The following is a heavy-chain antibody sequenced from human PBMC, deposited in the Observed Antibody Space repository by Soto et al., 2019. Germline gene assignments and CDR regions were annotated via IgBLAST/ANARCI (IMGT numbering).Heavy chain of an antibody. Sequence: QVLLQESGPGLVKDSQTLSLDCSVSGDPIGSGDFYWTWIRQTPEMGIEWIGHIHHSGTTSYNPSLGNRISISMDTSRTVFSLSLTSVGVTDAAVYFCARDLLVFDTSGFHFWGHGILVSV. J-gene: IGHJ4*01. CDR1: GDPIGSGDFY. CDR2: IHHSGTT. CDR3: ARDLLVFDTSGFHF. D-gene: IGHD3-9*01. V-gene: IGHV4-30-4*01.